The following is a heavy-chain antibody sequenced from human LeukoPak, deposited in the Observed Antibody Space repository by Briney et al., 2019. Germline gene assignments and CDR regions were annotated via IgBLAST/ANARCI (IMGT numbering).Heavy chain of an antibody. CDR2: IYHSGST. V-gene: IGHV4-30-2*01. D-gene: IGHD3-22*01. Sequence: PSETLSLTCAVSGGSISSGGYSWSWIRQPPGKGLEWIGYIYHSGSTYYNPSLKSRVTISVDRSKNQFSLKLSSVTAADTAVYYCAREPLYDRSGYGDDAFDIWGQGTMVTVSS. J-gene: IGHJ3*02. CDR1: GGSISSGGYS. CDR3: AREPLYDRSGYGDDAFDI.